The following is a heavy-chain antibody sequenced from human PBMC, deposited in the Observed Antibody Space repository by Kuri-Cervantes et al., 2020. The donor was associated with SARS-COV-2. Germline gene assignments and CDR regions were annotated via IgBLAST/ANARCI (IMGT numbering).Heavy chain of an antibody. V-gene: IGHV3-30*02. CDR2: IRYDGSNK. J-gene: IGHJ3*02. Sequence: GESLKISCTASGFTFGDYAMSWVRQAPGKGLEWVAFIRYDGSNKYYADSVKGRFTISRDNSKNTLYLQMNSLRAEDTAVYYCARGASREKAPVRAFDIWGQGTMVTVSS. CDR1: GFTFGDYA. D-gene: IGHD1-26*01. CDR3: ARGASREKAPVRAFDI.